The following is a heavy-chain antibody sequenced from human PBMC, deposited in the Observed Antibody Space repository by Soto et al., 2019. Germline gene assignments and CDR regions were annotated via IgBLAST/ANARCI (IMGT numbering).Heavy chain of an antibody. V-gene: IGHV4-59*01. CDR3: ARDSSRPDNYYYYMDV. Sequence: SETLSLTCSVSGGSISSDYWNWIRQPPGKGLEWIGYIYYSESTSYNPSLESRVTISVDTSKNQFSLRLSSVTAADTAVYYCARDSSRPDNYYYYMDVWGKGTTVTVSS. D-gene: IGHD6-13*01. J-gene: IGHJ6*03. CDR1: GGSISSDY. CDR2: IYYSEST.